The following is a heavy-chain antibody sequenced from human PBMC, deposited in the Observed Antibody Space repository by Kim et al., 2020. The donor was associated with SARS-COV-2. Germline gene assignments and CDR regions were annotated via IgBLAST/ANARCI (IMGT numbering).Heavy chain of an antibody. V-gene: IGHV3-21*01. CDR1: GFTFSSYS. Sequence: GGSLRLSCAASGFTFSSYSMNWVRQAPGKGLEWVSSISSSSSYIYYADSVKGRFTISRDNAKNSLYLQMNSLRAEDTAVYYCAREDYVWGSYRNQYYFDYWGQGTLVTVSS. CDR2: ISSSSSYI. J-gene: IGHJ4*02. D-gene: IGHD3-16*02. CDR3: AREDYVWGSYRNQYYFDY.